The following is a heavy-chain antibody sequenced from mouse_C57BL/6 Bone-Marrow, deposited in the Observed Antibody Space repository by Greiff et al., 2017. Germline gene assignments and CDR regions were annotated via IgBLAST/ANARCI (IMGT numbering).Heavy chain of an antibody. CDR2: INPNDGTT. D-gene: IGHD2-1*01. CDR3: RGYGNYVPWWYFDV. CDR1: GYSFTDYN. Sequence: LVESGPELVKPGASVKISCKASGYSFTDYNMNWVKQSNGKSLEWIGVINPNDGTTSYNQKFKGKATLTVDQSSSTAYMQLNSLTSEDSAVYYWRGYGNYVPWWYFDVWGTGTTVTVSS. V-gene: IGHV1-39*01. J-gene: IGHJ1*03.